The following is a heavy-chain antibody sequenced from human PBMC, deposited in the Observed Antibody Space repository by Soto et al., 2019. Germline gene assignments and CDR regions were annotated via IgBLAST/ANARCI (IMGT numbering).Heavy chain of an antibody. D-gene: IGHD2-2*01. CDR3: ARGVLVVPAAMTYYYYGMDV. V-gene: IGHV4-34*01. CDR2: INHSGST. Sequence: SETLSLTCAVYGGSFSGYYWSWIRQPPGKGLEWIGEINHSGSTNYNPSLKSRVTISVDTSKNQFSLKLSSVTAADTAVYYCARGVLVVPAAMTYYYYGMDVWGQGTTVTVSS. CDR1: GGSFSGYY. J-gene: IGHJ6*02.